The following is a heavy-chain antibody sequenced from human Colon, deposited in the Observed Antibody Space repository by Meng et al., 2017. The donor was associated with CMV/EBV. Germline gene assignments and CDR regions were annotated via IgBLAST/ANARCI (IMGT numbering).Heavy chain of an antibody. D-gene: IGHD1-26*01. CDR2: ISNDRNSI. V-gene: IGHV3-21*01. CDR1: GFTFSSYS. CDR3: AKDHRGGSYDNDAFDI. J-gene: IGHJ3*02. Sequence: GESLKISCAASGFTFSSYSMNWVRQAPGKGLEWVSSISNDRNSIHYADSVKGRFTISRDNAKSSLYLQMDGLRAEDTAVYYCAKDHRGGSYDNDAFDIWGQGTVVTVSS.